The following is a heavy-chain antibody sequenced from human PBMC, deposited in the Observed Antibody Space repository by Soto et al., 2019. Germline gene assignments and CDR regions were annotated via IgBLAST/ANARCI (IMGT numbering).Heavy chain of an antibody. CDR1: GFSLSTSGVS. V-gene: IGHV2-5*02. J-gene: IGHJ4*02. CDR3: AHRPSIMGPYDY. CDR2: IYWDADK. D-gene: IGHD1-26*01. Sequence: QITLKESGPTLVKPTQTPTLTCTFSGFSLSTSGVSVGWIRQPPGKALEWLALIYWDADKRYSPSLKSRLTITKDTSKNQVVLTMTNMDPVDTATYYCAHRPSIMGPYDYWGQGTLVTVSS.